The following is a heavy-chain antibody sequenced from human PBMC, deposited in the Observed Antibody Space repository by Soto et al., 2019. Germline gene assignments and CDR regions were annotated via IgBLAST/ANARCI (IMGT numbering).Heavy chain of an antibody. Sequence: ASVKVSCKASGYTFTTHGISWVRQAPGQGLEWMGWISPYNGKTTYAQKVQGRVTMTTDTSTSTAYLELRGLRSDDTAVYYCARVDDYVWGSFRPWGQGTQVTVSS. D-gene: IGHD3-16*02. CDR3: ARVDDYVWGSFRP. J-gene: IGHJ4*02. CDR2: ISPYNGKT. CDR1: GYTFTTHG. V-gene: IGHV1-18*04.